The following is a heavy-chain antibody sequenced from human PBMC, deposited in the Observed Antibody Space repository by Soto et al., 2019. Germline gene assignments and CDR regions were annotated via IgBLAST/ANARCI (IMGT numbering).Heavy chain of an antibody. CDR3: VRGKRVAVKESEENWLDP. CDR2: INHSGST. J-gene: IGHJ5*02. CDR1: GGSDSAYS. Sequence: PSETLPLTCARYGGSDSAYSWTSIRQPPGKGLEWIGEINHSGSTNYNPSLKSRVTLSVDTSKNQFSLNLRAVTAADTAVSYCVRGKRVAVKESEENWLDPWGEGPPVTVSP. D-gene: IGHD2-15*01. V-gene: IGHV4-34*01.